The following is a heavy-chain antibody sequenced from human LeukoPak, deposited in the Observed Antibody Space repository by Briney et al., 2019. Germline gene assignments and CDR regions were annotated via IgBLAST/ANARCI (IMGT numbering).Heavy chain of an antibody. CDR2: IYYSGST. V-gene: IGHV4-30-4*08. CDR1: GGSISSGDYY. Sequence: SETLSLTCTVSGGSISSGDYYWSCIRPPPGQGRVWSGYIYYSGSTYYNPSLKSRVTISVDTSKNQFSLKLSSVTAADTAVYYCAQGGDYSSSSVFDYWGQGTLVTVSS. CDR3: AQGGDYSSSSVFDY. D-gene: IGHD6-6*01. J-gene: IGHJ4*02.